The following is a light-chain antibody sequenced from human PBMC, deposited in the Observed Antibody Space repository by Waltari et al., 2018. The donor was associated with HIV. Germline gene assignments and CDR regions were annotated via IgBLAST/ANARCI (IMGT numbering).Light chain of an antibody. CDR1: QQDIGGRRP. V-gene: IGLV2-14*01. J-gene: IGLJ2*01. CDR3: SAYTYSDTWI. Sequence: QSALTQPASVSGSPGQSITISCTGTQQDIGGRRPVSWFQQPPGERPKVIIYEVENRPSGVSDRFSGSKSESTAFLTISGLHPEDEADYFCSAYTYSDTWIFGGGTKLTV. CDR2: EVE.